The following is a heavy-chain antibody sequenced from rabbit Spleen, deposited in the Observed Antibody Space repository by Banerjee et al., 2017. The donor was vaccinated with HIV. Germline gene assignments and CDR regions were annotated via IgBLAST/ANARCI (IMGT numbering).Heavy chain of an antibody. V-gene: IGHV1S40*01. Sequence: QSLEESGGDLVKPGASLTLTCTASGFSFSGSHYMCWVRQAPGKGLEWIACINTITGTAVYATWAKGRFTCSKTSSTTVTLQVTRLTAADTATYFCARDTSSSFSSYGMDLWGPGTLVTVS. CDR3: ARDTSSSFSSYGMDL. J-gene: IGHJ6*01. CDR1: GFSFSGSHY. CDR2: INTITGTA. D-gene: IGHD1-1*01.